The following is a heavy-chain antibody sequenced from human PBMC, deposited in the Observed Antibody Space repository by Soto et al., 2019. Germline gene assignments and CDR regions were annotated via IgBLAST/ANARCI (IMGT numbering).Heavy chain of an antibody. CDR3: VRDYTVSYGYGPFDY. D-gene: IGHD5-18*01. CDR1: GFTFSSYW. CDR2: IKQDVGEK. V-gene: IGHV3-7*03. Sequence: PGGSLRVFSAASGFTFSSYWMSWVRQAPGKGLEWVANIKQDVGEKYYVDSVKGRFTSSRDNAKNSLYLQMNSLRGADTAVYYCVRDYTVSYGYGPFDYSDLETLVT. J-gene: IGHJ4*02.